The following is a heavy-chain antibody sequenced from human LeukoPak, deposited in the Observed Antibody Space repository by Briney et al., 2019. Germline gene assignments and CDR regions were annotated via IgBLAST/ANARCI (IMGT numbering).Heavy chain of an antibody. D-gene: IGHD6-19*01. CDR1: GFTFSSYG. V-gene: IGHV3-33*01. J-gene: IGHJ4*02. CDR3: ARTNSGWCFDY. CDR2: IWYDGSNK. Sequence: GGSLRLSCAASGFTFSSYGMHWVRQAPGKGLEWVAVIWYDGSNKYYADSVKGRFTISRDNSKNTLYLQMNSLRAEDTAVYYCARTNSGWCFDYWGQGTLVTVSS.